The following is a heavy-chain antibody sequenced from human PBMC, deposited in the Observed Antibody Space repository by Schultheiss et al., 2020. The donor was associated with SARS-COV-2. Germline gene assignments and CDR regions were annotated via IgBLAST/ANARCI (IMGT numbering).Heavy chain of an antibody. CDR3: ARDLLDVVGATWGYYGMDV. Sequence: ASVKVSCKASGYTFTSYGISWVRQAPGQGLEWMGWISAYNGNTNYAQKLQGRVTMTTDTSTSTAYMELRSLRSDDTAVYYCARDLLDVVGATWGYYGMDVWGQGTTVTVSS. J-gene: IGHJ6*02. CDR1: GYTFTSYG. D-gene: IGHD1-26*01. CDR2: ISAYNGNT. V-gene: IGHV1-18*01.